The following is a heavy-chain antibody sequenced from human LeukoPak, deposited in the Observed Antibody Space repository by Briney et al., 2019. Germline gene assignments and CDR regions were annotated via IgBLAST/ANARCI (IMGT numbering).Heavy chain of an antibody. CDR2: IKQDGSEK. Sequence: GGSLRLSCAASGFTFSSYRMSWVRQAPGKGLEWVANIKQDGSEKYYVDSVKGRFTISRDNAKNSLYLQMNSLRAEDTAVYYCASREGYSSGWYGRAFDIWGQGTTVTVS. D-gene: IGHD6-19*01. CDR3: ASREGYSSGWYGRAFDI. CDR1: GFTFSSYR. J-gene: IGHJ3*02. V-gene: IGHV3-7*01.